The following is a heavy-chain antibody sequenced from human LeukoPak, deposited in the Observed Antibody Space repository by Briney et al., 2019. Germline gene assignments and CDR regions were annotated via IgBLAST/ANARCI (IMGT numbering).Heavy chain of an antibody. J-gene: IGHJ6*02. D-gene: IGHD2-2*02. CDR2: IKQEGNEK. Sequence: PGGSLRLSCAASGFTFSSYWMRWVRQAPGKGLEWVANIKQEGNEKYYVDSVKGRFTISRDNAKNSLYLQMNSLRAEDTAVYYCARGLVDIVVVPAAIPGYYYYYGMDVWGQGPTVTVSS. V-gene: IGHV3-7*01. CDR1: GFTFSSYW. CDR3: ARGLVDIVVVPAAIPGYYYYYGMDV.